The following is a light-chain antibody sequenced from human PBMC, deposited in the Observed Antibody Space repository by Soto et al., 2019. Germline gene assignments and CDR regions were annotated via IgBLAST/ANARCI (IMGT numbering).Light chain of an antibody. J-gene: IGLJ2*01. CDR1: SSDVGGYNY. CDR2: DVS. V-gene: IGLV2-14*01. Sequence: QSALTQPASVSGSPGQSITISCTGTSSDVGGYNYVPWYQQHPGKAPKLMIYDVSNRPLGVSNRFSGSKSGNTASLTISGLQAEDEADYYCSSYTSSSTRVFGGGTKLTVL. CDR3: SSYTSSSTRV.